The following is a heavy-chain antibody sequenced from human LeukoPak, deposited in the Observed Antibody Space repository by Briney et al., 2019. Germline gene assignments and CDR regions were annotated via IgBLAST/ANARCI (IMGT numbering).Heavy chain of an antibody. D-gene: IGHD2-15*01. Sequence: GGSLRLSCAASGFTFSAYGMHWVRQAPGKGLEWMAVISYDGFNKYYADSVKGRFTISRDNSKNTVYLQMNSLRVEDTAVYYCAKSLEYCSGSSCYYYYYYGMDVWGQGTTVTVSS. CDR2: ISYDGFNK. CDR3: AKSLEYCSGSSCYYYYYYGMDV. J-gene: IGHJ6*02. CDR1: GFTFSAYG. V-gene: IGHV3-30*18.